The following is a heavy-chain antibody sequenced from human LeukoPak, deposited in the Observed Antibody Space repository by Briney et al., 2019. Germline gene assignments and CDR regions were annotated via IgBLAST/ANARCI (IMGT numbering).Heavy chain of an antibody. J-gene: IGHJ4*02. V-gene: IGHV4-61*08. Sequence: SETLSLTCTVSGGSISSGDYYWSWIRQPPGKGLEWIGYIYYSGSTNYNPSLKSRVTISVDTSKNQFSLKLSSVTAADTAVYYCARDHCSSTSCMGLFDYWGQGTLVTVSS. CDR2: IYYSGST. CDR3: ARDHCSSTSCMGLFDY. CDR1: GGSISSGDYY. D-gene: IGHD2-2*01.